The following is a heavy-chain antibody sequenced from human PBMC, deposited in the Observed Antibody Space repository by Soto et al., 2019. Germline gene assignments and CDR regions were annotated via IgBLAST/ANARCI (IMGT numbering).Heavy chain of an antibody. CDR1: GGYFNDNY. CDR3: ATSLWFGTQVEL. Sequence: QVQLQQWGAGLLKPSETLSLSCAVYGGYFNDNYYTWFRQPPGKGLEWIGEISRSGTTKYIPPLKSRASISFDTSKTQVSLKVTSVTAADTAVYYCATSLWFGTQVELWGQGALVTVSS. CDR2: ISRSGTT. J-gene: IGHJ5*02. V-gene: IGHV4-34*01. D-gene: IGHD3-10*01.